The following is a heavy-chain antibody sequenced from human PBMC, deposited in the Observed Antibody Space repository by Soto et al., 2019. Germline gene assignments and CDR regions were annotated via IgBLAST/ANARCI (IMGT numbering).Heavy chain of an antibody. V-gene: IGHV1-18*04. CDR1: GYTFTSYG. Sequence: QVQLVQSGGEVTKPGASVKVSCKSSGYTFTSYGVSWVRRAPGQGLEWLGWVGVYTGNTKQAEKFQDRVTLTNEASTSTASLKLRNLRSDDTDVYYCARDRCTTAWYYTHHFDVWGQGTTVTVSS. CDR2: VGVYTGNT. CDR3: ARDRCTTAWYYTHHFDV. J-gene: IGHJ6*02. D-gene: IGHD2-8*01.